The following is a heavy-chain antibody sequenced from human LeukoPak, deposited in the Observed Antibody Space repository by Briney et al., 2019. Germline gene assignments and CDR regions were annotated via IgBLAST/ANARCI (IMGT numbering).Heavy chain of an antibody. D-gene: IGHD5-12*01. J-gene: IGHJ4*02. CDR2: VFFTGSA. CDR1: GDSISTRSYY. CDR3: ARYAIVTTIQGFDY. V-gene: IGHV4-39*07. Sequence: SETLSLTCTVSGDSISTRSYYWAWIRQPPGKGLEWIGSVFFTGSAYYNPSLKSRVTISVDTSENQFSLKLSSVTAADTAVYYCARYAIVTTIQGFDYWGQGTLVTVSS.